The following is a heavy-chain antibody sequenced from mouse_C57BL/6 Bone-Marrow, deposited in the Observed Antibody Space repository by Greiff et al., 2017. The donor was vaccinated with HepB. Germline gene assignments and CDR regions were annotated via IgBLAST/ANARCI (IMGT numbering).Heavy chain of an antibody. CDR2: IHPNSGST. Sequence: QVQLQQPGAELVKPGASVKLSCKASGYTFTSYWMHWVKQRPGQGLEWIGMIHPNSGSTNYNEKFKSKATLTVDKSSSTAYMQLSSLTSEDSAVYYCAMIYDGYYAAMDYWGQGTSVTVSS. V-gene: IGHV1-64*01. D-gene: IGHD2-3*01. CDR1: GYTFTSYW. CDR3: AMIYDGYYAAMDY. J-gene: IGHJ4*01.